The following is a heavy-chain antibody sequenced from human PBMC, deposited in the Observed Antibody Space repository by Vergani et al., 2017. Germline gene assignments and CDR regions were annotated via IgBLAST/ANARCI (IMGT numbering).Heavy chain of an antibody. V-gene: IGHV1-2*04. CDR1: GYTFTDYY. D-gene: IGHD3-10*01. Sequence: QVQLEQSGAEVKKPGASVKVSCRASGYTFTDYYVHWVRRAPGQGLEWMGLINPNNGDTNFAPRFQGWVTMTRATSLSTAYMELSRLTSDDTAMYYGVRELRGGYFDYWGQGTLSTFS. J-gene: IGHJ4*02. CDR3: VRELRGGYFDY. CDR2: INPNNGDT.